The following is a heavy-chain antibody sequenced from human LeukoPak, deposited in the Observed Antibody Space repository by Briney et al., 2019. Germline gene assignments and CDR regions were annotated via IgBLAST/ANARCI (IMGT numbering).Heavy chain of an antibody. CDR3: ARHEYSGSYYGLSWFDP. D-gene: IGHD1-26*01. J-gene: IGHJ5*02. CDR1: GGSISSSGYY. CDR2: IYYSGST. V-gene: IGHV4-39*01. Sequence: TPPETLSLTCTVSGGSISSSGYYWGWIRQPPGKGLEWIASIYYSGSTYYNPSLKSRVTISVDTSKNQLSLKLSSLTAADTAVYYCARHEYSGSYYGLSWFDPWGQGTLVTVSS.